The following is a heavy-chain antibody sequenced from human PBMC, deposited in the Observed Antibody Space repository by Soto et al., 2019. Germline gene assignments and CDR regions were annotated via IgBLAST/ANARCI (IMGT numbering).Heavy chain of an antibody. V-gene: IGHV3-53*01. CDR2: IYSGGST. J-gene: IGHJ6*02. CDR3: ASPTGSGSYFGYYYYGMDV. Sequence: GGSLRLSCAASGFTVSSNYMSWVRQAPGKGLEWVSVIYSGGSTYYADSVKGRFTISRDNSKNTLYLQMNSLRAEDTAVYYCASPTGSGSYFGYYYYGMDVWGQGTTVTVSS. CDR1: GFTVSSNY. D-gene: IGHD1-26*01.